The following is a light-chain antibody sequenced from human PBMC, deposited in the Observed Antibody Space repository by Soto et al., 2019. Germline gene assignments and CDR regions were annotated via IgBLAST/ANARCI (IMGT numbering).Light chain of an antibody. J-gene: IGKJ1*01. CDR3: LQDYTFPWT. CDR2: AAS. V-gene: IGKV1-6*01. CDR1: QDIRND. Sequence: AIQMTQSPSSLSASVGDRVTITCRASQDIRNDLGWYQQKPGRAPKFLIYAASSLQSGVPSRFSGSGSGTDFTLTITSLQTEDFATYYCLQDYTFPWTFGQGTKVEIK.